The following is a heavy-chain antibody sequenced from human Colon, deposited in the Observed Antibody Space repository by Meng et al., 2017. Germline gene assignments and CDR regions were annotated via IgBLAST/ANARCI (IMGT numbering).Heavy chain of an antibody. CDR2: IDYTGST. V-gene: IGHV4-59*01. J-gene: IGHJ5*02. Sequence: QVQLQESRPGLVKPSETLSLTCTVSGSSFDSYHWNWIRQPPGEAPEWIGNIDYTGSTNYNPSFKSRVTISVDTSKSQFSLRMTSMTAADTAVYYCARGYWFDPWGQGTLVTVSS. CDR3: ARGYWFDP. CDR1: GSSFDSYH.